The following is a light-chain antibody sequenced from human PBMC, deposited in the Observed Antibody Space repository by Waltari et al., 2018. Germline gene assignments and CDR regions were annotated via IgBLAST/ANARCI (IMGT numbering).Light chain of an antibody. V-gene: IGKV1-9*01. CDR3: QQRNRYRT. Sequence: DIQLTQAPSFLSASVGYRVTIPCRASQGITNYLAWYQQKPGKAPELLIYAASSLQSGVPSRFSGSGAGTEFTLTISGLQPEDFATYYYQQRNRYRTFGQGTKVDIK. CDR1: QGITNY. CDR2: AAS. J-gene: IGKJ1*01.